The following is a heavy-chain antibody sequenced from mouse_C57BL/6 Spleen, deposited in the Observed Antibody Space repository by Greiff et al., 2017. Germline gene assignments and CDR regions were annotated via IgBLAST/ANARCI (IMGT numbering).Heavy chain of an antibody. CDR2: ISDGGSYT. V-gene: IGHV5-4*03. J-gene: IGHJ3*01. D-gene: IGHD2-4*01. CDR3: ARAYDYEGWFAY. Sequence: EVKLMESGGGLVKPGGSLKLSCAASGFTFSSYAMSWVRQTPEKRLEWVATISDGGSYTYYPDNVKGRFPIPRDNAKNNLYLQMSHLKSEDTAMYYCARAYDYEGWFAYWGQGTLVTVSA. CDR1: GFTFSSYA.